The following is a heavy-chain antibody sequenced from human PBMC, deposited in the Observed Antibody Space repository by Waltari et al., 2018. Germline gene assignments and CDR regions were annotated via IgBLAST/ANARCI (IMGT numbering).Heavy chain of an antibody. D-gene: IGHD2-8*02. CDR2: ISSSSSTI. CDR1: GFTFSSYS. CDR3: ARGAYCTGGVCYYYYGMDV. V-gene: IGHV3-48*01. J-gene: IGHJ6*02. Sequence: EVQLVESGGGLVQPGGSLRLSCAASGFTFSSYSMNWVRQATEKGLEWVSYISSSSSTIYYADSVKVRFTISRDNAKNSLYLQMNSLRAEDTAVYYCARGAYCTGGVCYYYYGMDVWGQGTTVTVSS.